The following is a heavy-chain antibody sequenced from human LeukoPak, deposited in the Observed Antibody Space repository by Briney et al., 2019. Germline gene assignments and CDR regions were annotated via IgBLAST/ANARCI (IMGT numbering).Heavy chain of an antibody. V-gene: IGHV3-7*01. CDR3: ARDSPNYDYVWGSYSDY. D-gene: IGHD3-16*01. Sequence: PGGSLRLSCAASGFTFSSYWMSWVRQAPGKGLDWVANIKQDGSEKYYVDSVKGRFTISRDNAKNSLYLQMNSLRAEDTAVYYCARDSPNYDYVWGSYSDYWGQGTLVTVSS. CDR2: IKQDGSEK. J-gene: IGHJ4*02. CDR1: GFTFSSYW.